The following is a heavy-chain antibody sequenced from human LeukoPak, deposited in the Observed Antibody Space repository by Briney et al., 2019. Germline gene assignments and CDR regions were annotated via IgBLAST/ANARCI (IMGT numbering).Heavy chain of an antibody. CDR2: IYYSGST. CDR1: GGSISSSSYY. CDR3: ASLQYYYGSGRLDY. J-gene: IGHJ4*02. Sequence: SETLSLTCTVSGGSISSSSYYWGWIRQPPGKGLEWIGSIYYSGSTYYNPSLKSRVTISEDTSKNQFSLKLSSVTAADTAVYYCASLQYYYGSGRLDYWGQGTLVTVSS. V-gene: IGHV4-39*01. D-gene: IGHD3-10*01.